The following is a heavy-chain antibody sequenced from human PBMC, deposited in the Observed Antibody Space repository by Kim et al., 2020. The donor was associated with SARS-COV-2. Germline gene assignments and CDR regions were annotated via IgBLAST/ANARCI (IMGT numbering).Heavy chain of an antibody. D-gene: IGHD3-9*01. Sequence: STSYSPYLNSRVTISVDTSKNQFSLKLSSVTAADTAVYYCARDETGHFDYWGQGTLVTVSS. J-gene: IGHJ4*02. CDR2: ST. CDR3: ARDETGHFDY. V-gene: IGHV4-31*02.